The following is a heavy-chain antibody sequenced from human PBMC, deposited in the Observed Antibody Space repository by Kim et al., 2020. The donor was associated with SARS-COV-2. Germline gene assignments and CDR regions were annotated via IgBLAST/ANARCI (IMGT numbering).Heavy chain of an antibody. CDR1: GFTFDDYA. V-gene: IGHV3-9*01. CDR2: ISWNSGSI. D-gene: IGHD6-13*01. J-gene: IGHJ4*02. CDR3: AKGVAAAGTSVDY. Sequence: GGSLRLSCAASGFTFDDYAMHWVRQAPGKGLEWVSGISWNSGSIGYADSVKGRFTISRDNAKNSLYLQMNSLRAEDTALYYCAKGVAAAGTSVDYWGQGT.